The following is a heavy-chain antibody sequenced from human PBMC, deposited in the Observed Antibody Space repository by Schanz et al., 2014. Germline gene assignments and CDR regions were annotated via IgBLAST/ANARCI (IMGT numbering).Heavy chain of an antibody. CDR3: VKEDRNHRSDYVY. CDR2: IRFDGSSE. D-gene: IGHD3-10*01. Sequence: QVQLVESGGGVVQPGGSLSLSCAASGFTFSSYSMHWVLPAPGKGLDWVAFIRFDGSSEYYADSVRGRFTISRDDSKNTLSLQMNSLRPEDTAVSYCVKEDRNHRSDYVYWGRGTLVTVSS. CDR1: GFTFSSYS. V-gene: IGHV3-30*02. J-gene: IGHJ4*02.